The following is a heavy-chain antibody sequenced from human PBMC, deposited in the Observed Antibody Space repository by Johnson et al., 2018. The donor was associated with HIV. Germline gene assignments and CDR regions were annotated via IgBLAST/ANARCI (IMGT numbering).Heavy chain of an antibody. Sequence: VLLVESGGGLVQPGRSLRLSCAASGFTFDDYAMHWVRQAPGKGLEWVSGISWNIGSIGYADSVKGRFPISSDNSKNTLYLQMSSLRPEDTAVYYCARGGMWFGGYDAFDIWGQGIMVTVSS. V-gene: IGHV3-9*01. J-gene: IGHJ3*02. D-gene: IGHD3-10*01. CDR3: ARGGMWFGGYDAFDI. CDR2: ISWNIGSI. CDR1: GFTFDDYA.